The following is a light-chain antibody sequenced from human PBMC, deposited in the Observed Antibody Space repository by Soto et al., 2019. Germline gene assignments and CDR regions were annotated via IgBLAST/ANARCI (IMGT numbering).Light chain of an antibody. J-gene: IGKJ5*01. CDR1: QSLLHSNGYNY. CDR2: LGS. Sequence: DIVMTQSPLSLPVTPEEPASISCRSSQSLLHSNGYNYLDWYLQKPGQSPQLLIYLGSNRASGVPDRFSGSGSGTDFTLKISRVEAEDVGVYYCMQALQTPPTFGQGTRLEI. CDR3: MQALQTPPT. V-gene: IGKV2-28*01.